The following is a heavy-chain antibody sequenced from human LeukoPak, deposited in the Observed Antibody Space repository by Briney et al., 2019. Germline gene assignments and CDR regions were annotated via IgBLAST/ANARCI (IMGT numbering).Heavy chain of an antibody. Sequence: GGSLRLSCTDSGFTFSSHDMNWVRQAPGKGLEWVSSISSSGSYVYYADSVKGRFTISRDNAKNSLYLQMNSLRAEDTAVYYCARDWGYDILTGYQTTYFDYWGQGTLVTVSS. J-gene: IGHJ4*02. CDR2: ISSSGSYV. D-gene: IGHD3-9*01. CDR3: ARDWGYDILTGYQTTYFDY. CDR1: GFTFSSHD. V-gene: IGHV3-21*01.